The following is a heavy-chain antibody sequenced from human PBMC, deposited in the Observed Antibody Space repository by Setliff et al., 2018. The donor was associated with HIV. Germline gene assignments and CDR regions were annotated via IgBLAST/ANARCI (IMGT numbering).Heavy chain of an antibody. Sequence: SETLSLTCAVSGYSISSDYYWGWIRQSPGKGLEWIGNIYHSVNTYYNPSLKSRVTISADATKNQFSLKLTSVTAADTAVYYCASIWFGESKPLDSWGQGMLVTVSS. CDR1: GYSISSDYY. CDR2: IYHSVNT. D-gene: IGHD3-10*01. V-gene: IGHV4-38-2*01. J-gene: IGHJ4*02. CDR3: ASIWFGESKPLDS.